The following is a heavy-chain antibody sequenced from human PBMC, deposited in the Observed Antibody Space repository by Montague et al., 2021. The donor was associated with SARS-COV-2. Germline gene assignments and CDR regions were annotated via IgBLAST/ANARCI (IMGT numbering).Heavy chain of an antibody. CDR1: GYSISSGYY. CDR2: IYHSGST. Sequence: SETLSLTCTVSGYSISSGYYWGWIRQPPGKGLEWIGSIYHSGSTYYNQSLKSRVTISVDTSKNQFSLKLSSVTAADTAVYYCARSQDCSTTSCHFDYWGQGALVTVSS. V-gene: IGHV4-38-2*02. D-gene: IGHD2-2*01. J-gene: IGHJ4*02. CDR3: ARSQDCSTTSCHFDY.